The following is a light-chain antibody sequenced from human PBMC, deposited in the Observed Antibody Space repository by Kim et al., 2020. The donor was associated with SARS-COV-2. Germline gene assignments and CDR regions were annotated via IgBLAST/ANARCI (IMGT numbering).Light chain of an antibody. CDR2: INSGGRH. J-gene: IGLJ1*01. CDR1: SGHSSYA. CDR3: QTWGSGDRV. Sequence: SVKLTCTLNSGHSSYAIAWQQQQPEKGPRYLMKINSGGRHKKGDGIPDRFSGSSSGAERYLTISSLQSDDEGDYYCQTWGSGDRVFGPGTKVTVL. V-gene: IGLV4-69*01.